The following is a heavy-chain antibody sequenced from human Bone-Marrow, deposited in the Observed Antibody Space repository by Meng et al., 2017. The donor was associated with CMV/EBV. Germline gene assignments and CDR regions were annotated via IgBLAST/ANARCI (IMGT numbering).Heavy chain of an antibody. CDR1: GYTFTSYG. D-gene: IGHD2-2*01. CDR3: ARGGSYQLLSYYYYGMDV. J-gene: IGHJ6*02. Sequence: ASVKVSCKASGYTFTSYGISWVRQAPGQGLEWMGWISVYNGNTKYAQKFQGRVTTTRNTSISTAYMELSSLRSEDAAVYYCARGGSYQLLSYYYYGMDVWGQGTTVTASS. V-gene: IGHV1-18*01. CDR2: ISVYNGNT.